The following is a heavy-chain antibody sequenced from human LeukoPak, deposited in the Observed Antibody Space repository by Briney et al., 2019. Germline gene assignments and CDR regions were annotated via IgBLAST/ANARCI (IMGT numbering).Heavy chain of an antibody. J-gene: IGHJ6*02. CDR2: INHSGST. CDR1: GGSFSGYY. V-gene: IGHV4-34*01. CDR3: ARHCNGDDYDCYYYGMDV. Sequence: SETLSLTCAVYGGSFSGYYWSWIRQPPGKGLEWIGEINHSGSTNYNPSLKSRVTISVDTSKNQFSLKLSSVTAADTAVYYCARHCNGDDYDCYYYGMDVWGQGTTVTVSS. D-gene: IGHD5-24*01.